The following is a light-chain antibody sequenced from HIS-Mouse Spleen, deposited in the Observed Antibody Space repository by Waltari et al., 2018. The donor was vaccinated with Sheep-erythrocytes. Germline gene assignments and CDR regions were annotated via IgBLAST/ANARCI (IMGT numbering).Light chain of an antibody. Sequence: QSALTQPRSVSGSPGQSVTISCSGPSSHVGGYTYFSGYQQHPGKAPKLMIYDVSKRPSGVPDRFSGSKSGNTASLTISGLQAEDEADYYCCSYAGSYNHVFATGTKVTVL. CDR3: CSYAGSYNHV. V-gene: IGLV2-11*01. CDR1: SSHVGGYTY. CDR2: DVS. J-gene: IGLJ1*01.